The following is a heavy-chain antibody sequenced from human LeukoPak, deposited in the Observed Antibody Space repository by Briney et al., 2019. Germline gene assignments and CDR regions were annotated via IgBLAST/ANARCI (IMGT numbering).Heavy chain of an antibody. CDR2: IYYSGST. CDR3: ARTIAAAGNKFDY. CDR1: GGSISSSSYY. Sequence: SETLSLTCTVSGGSISSSSYYWGWIRQPPGKGLEWIGSIYYSGSTYYNPSLKSRVTISVDTSKNQFSLKLSSVTAADTAVYYCARTIAAAGNKFDYWGQGTLVTVSS. V-gene: IGHV4-39*07. J-gene: IGHJ4*02. D-gene: IGHD6-13*01.